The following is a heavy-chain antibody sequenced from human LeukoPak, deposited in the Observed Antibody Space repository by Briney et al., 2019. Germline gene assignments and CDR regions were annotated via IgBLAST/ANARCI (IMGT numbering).Heavy chain of an antibody. V-gene: IGHV1-69*04. CDR1: GTTFSKNA. CDR3: ARVQAVGVPVAIDAYYSYGMDA. J-gene: IGHJ6*02. D-gene: IGHD2-2*02. Sequence: SVKVSCKASGTTFSKNAISWVRQAPGQGLEWMGRFIPMVGVAAYAQKFQGRITITEDRPTNTAFMELSSLRSEDTAVYYCARVQAVGVPVAIDAYYSYGMDAWGQGTAVTVS. CDR2: FIPMVGVA.